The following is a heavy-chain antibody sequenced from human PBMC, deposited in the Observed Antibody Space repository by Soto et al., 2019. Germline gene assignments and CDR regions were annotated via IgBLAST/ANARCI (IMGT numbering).Heavy chain of an antibody. D-gene: IGHD3-16*01. J-gene: IGHJ5*02. Sequence: WGSLRLSCAASGIVFSDYMSWVRQAPGKGLEWLSYISGSGRTTYSADSVKGRFTISRDNATNSLYLQMNNLRTEDTAVYYCARLPFPWGWFDPWGQGTLVTVSS. V-gene: IGHV3-11*01. CDR2: ISGSGRTT. CDR3: ARLPFPWGWFDP. CDR1: GIVFSDY.